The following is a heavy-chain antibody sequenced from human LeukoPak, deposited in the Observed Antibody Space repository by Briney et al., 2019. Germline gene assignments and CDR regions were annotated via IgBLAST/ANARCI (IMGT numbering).Heavy chain of an antibody. CDR1: GGSFSGYY. CDR3: ARGRVGYDYVWGSHYSPYFDY. CDR2: INHSGST. Sequence: SETLSLTCAVYGGSFSGYYWSWIRQPPGKGLDWIGEINHSGSTNYNPSLKSRVTISVDTSKNQFSLKLSSVTAADTAVYYCARGRVGYDYVWGSHYSPYFDYWGQGTLVTVSS. D-gene: IGHD3-16*01. J-gene: IGHJ4*02. V-gene: IGHV4-34*01.